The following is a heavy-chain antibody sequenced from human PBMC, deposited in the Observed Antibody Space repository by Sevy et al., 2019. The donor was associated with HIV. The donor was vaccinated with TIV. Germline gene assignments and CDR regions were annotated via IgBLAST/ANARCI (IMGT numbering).Heavy chain of an antibody. CDR2: ISGSGGST. Sequence: GGSLRLSCAASGFTFTNYAMTWVRQAPGKGLEWLSTISGSGGSTFYADSVRGRFTISRDNSKSTLSLQMNSLRAEDTAVYYCAKDRERLRSYYDNSGSYYGDAFDIWGQGTMVTVSS. CDR1: GFTFTNYA. V-gene: IGHV3-23*01. D-gene: IGHD3-22*01. J-gene: IGHJ3*02. CDR3: AKDRERLRSYYDNSGSYYGDAFDI.